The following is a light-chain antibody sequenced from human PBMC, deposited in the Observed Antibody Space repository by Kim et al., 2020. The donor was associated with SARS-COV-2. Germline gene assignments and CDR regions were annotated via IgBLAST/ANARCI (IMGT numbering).Light chain of an antibody. CDR1: QSISRW. J-gene: IGKJ1*01. CDR3: QQYNTYWT. Sequence: SESVGDRVTITCRASQSISRWLAWYQQKPGTAPKLLIYDVSSLQTGVPSRFSGSGSGTEFTLTISSLQPDDSATYYCQQYNTYWTFGQGTKVDIK. V-gene: IGKV1-5*01. CDR2: DVS.